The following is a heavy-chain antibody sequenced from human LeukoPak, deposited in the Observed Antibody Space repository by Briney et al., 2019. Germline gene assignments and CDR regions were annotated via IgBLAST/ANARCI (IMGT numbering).Heavy chain of an antibody. D-gene: IGHD2-2*02. CDR1: GFTFSSYA. CDR2: ISYDGSNK. J-gene: IGHJ4*02. CDR3: ARGGEPLGYCSSTSCYIREHIAAAKDY. V-gene: IGHV3-30-3*01. Sequence: PGRSLRLSCAASGFTFSSYAMHWVRQAPGKGLEWVAVISYDGSNKYYADSVKGRFTISRDNSKNTLYLQMNSLRAEDTAVYYCARGGEPLGYCSSTSCYIREHIAAAKDYWGQGTLVTVSS.